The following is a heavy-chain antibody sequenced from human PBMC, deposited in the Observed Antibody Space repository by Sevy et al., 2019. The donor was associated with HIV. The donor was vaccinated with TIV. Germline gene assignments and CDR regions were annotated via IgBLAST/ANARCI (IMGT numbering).Heavy chain of an antibody. Sequence: RGSLRLSCAASGFTFSDYYMSWIRQAPGKGLEWVSYISSSGSTIYYADSVKGRFTISGDNAKNSLYLQMNSLRAEDTAVYYCAGSSSSRRPFDYWGQGTLVTVSS. D-gene: IGHD6-13*01. CDR3: AGSSSSRRPFDY. CDR1: GFTFSDYY. J-gene: IGHJ4*02. CDR2: ISSSGSTI. V-gene: IGHV3-11*01.